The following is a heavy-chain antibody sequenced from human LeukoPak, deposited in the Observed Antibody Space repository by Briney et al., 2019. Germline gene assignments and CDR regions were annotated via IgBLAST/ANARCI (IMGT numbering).Heavy chain of an antibody. J-gene: IGHJ6*02. CDR2: ISAYNGNT. CDR1: GYTFTSYG. CDR3: ATSYGYNYDYYYGMDA. V-gene: IGHV1-18*01. D-gene: IGHD5-24*01. Sequence: ASVKVSCKASGYTFTSYGISWARQAPGQGLEWMGWISAYNGNTNYAQKLQGRVTMTTDTSTSTAYMELRSLRSDDTAVYYCATSYGYNYDYYYGMDAWGQGTTVTVSS.